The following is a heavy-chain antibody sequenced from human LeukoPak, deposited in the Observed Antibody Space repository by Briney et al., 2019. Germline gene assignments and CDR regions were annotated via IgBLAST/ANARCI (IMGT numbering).Heavy chain of an antibody. CDR3: AKDLTYNDGRWEFVP. CDR1: GFSLSGYA. Sequence: GGSLRLSCVASGFSLSGYAMSWVRQAPGKGPEWVSGILTSGTTYYSDSVKGRFTISRDSSKYTLYLQMNSLRSEDTAIYSCAKDLTYNDGRWEFVPWGQGTLVTVSS. CDR2: ILTSGTT. D-gene: IGHD3-9*01. V-gene: IGHV3-23*05. J-gene: IGHJ5*02.